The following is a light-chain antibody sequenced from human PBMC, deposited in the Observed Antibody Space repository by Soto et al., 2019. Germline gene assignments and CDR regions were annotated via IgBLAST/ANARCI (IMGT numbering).Light chain of an antibody. CDR1: QGVSSY. J-gene: IGKJ5*01. V-gene: IGKV3D-11*01. Sequence: EIVLTQSPATLSLSPGARATLSCRASQGVSSYLAWYQQKPGQAPRLLIYDASNRATGIPARFSGSGPGTDFTLTISSLEPEDFAVYYCQQRSNLITVGQGTRRE. CDR3: QQRSNLIT. CDR2: DAS.